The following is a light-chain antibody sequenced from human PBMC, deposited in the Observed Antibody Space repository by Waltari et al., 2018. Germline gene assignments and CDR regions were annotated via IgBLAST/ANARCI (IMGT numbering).Light chain of an antibody. V-gene: IGKV3-20*01. CDR2: DTS. Sequence: EIVLMQSPGTLALSPGERATLSCRASQRVGRALAWYQQKPGQAPRLLMYDTSTRATGIPDRFSGSGSGTDFSLTISRVEPEDFAVYYCQMYVRLPVTFGQGTKVEVK. CDR3: QMYVRLPVT. J-gene: IGKJ1*01. CDR1: QRVGRA.